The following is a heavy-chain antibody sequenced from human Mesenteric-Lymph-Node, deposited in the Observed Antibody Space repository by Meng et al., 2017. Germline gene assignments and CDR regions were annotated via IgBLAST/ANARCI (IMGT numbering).Heavy chain of an antibody. V-gene: IGHV4-59*01. CDR2: IYYSGST. CDR1: GGSISSYY. Sequence: SCTVSGGSISSYYWSWIRQPPGKGLEWIGYIYYSGSTNYNPSLKSRVTISVDTSKNQFSLKLSSVTAADTAVYYCARAVAGTSAPYYFDYWGQGTLVTVSS. D-gene: IGHD6-19*01. CDR3: ARAVAGTSAPYYFDY. J-gene: IGHJ4*02.